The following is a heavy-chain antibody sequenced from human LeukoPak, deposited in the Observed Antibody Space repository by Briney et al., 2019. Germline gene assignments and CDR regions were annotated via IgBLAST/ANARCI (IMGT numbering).Heavy chain of an antibody. CDR3: ARATVKTSHFDM. CDR1: GFTFSSYD. J-gene: IGHJ3*02. Sequence: GSLSLSCAASGFTFSSYDMHWIRQVPGKGLEWVSAIGTAGDTYYAGSVKGRFTISRENAKNSLYLQMNSLRAGDTAVYYCARATVKTSHFDMWGQGTMVTVSS. CDR2: IGTAGDT. D-gene: IGHD2-2*01. V-gene: IGHV3-13*01.